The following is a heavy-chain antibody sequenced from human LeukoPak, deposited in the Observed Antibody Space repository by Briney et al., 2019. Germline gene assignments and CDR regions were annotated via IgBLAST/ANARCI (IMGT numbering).Heavy chain of an antibody. Sequence: ASVKISCKVSGYTFTDYYMHWVQQAPGKGLEWMGLVDPEDGETIYAEKFQGRVTITADTSTDTAYMELSSLRSEDTAVYYCATDPTMIPEDHWGQGTLVTVSS. CDR1: GYTFTDYY. CDR3: ATDPTMIPEDH. CDR2: VDPEDGET. V-gene: IGHV1-69-2*01. D-gene: IGHD3-22*01. J-gene: IGHJ4*02.